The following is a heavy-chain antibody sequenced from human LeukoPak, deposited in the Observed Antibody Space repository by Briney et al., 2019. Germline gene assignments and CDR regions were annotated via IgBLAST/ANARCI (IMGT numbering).Heavy chain of an antibody. D-gene: IGHD6-13*01. CDR1: GYSFTSYW. J-gene: IGHJ4*02. CDR2: IDPSDSYT. V-gene: IGHV5-10-1*01. Sequence: GESLKISCKGSGYSFTSYWISWVRQMPGKGLEWMGRIDPSDSYTNYSPSFQGHVTISADKSISTAYLQWSSLKASDTAMYYCARHVVAAAGTSRLGYWGQGTLATVSS. CDR3: ARHVVAAAGTSRLGY.